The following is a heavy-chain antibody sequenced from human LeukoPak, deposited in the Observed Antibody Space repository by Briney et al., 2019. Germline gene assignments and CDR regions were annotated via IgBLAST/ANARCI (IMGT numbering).Heavy chain of an antibody. CDR1: GFTFSTYW. CDR2: INSDGSVT. V-gene: IGHV3-74*01. Sequence: RSGGSLRLSCAASGFTFSTYWTHWVRQAPGKGLVWVSRINSDGSVTSYADSVKGRFTISRDNAKNTLYLQMNSLRAEDTAVYYCARFYDSSGPGYWGQGALVTVSS. J-gene: IGHJ4*02. D-gene: IGHD3-22*01. CDR3: ARFYDSSGPGY.